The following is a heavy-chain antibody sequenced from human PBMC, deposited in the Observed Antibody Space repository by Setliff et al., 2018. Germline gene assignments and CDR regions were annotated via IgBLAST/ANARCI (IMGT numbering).Heavy chain of an antibody. J-gene: IGHJ6*03. D-gene: IGHD5-18*01. Sequence: GASVKVSCKTSGFSFSTFGFSWVRQAPGQGLEWMGWISPYSGETNYAQKFQDRVTIITDESTSTAYMELSSLRTEDTAVYYCAREGVDTRSSTDYRYYMDVWGKGTTVTVSS. CDR2: ISPYSGET. CDR1: GFSFSTFG. V-gene: IGHV1-18*01. CDR3: AREGVDTRSSTDYRYYMDV.